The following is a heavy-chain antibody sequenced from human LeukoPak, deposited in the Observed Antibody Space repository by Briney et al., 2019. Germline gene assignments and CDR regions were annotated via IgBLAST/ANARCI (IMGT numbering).Heavy chain of an antibody. CDR2: ISGSGGST. Sequence: SGGSLRLSCAASGFTFSSYAMSWVRQAPGKGLEWVSDISGSGGSTYYADSVKGRFTISRDNSKNTLYLQMNSLRAEDTAVYYCAKKDYYYMDVWGKGTTVTVSS. CDR3: AKKDYYYMDV. CDR1: GFTFSSYA. V-gene: IGHV3-23*01. J-gene: IGHJ6*03.